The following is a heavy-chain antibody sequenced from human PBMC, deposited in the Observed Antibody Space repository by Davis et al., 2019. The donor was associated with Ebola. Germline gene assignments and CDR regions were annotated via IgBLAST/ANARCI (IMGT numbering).Heavy chain of an antibody. CDR2: IYYSGST. Sequence: SETLSLTCTVSGGSISSGGYYWSWIRQHPGKGLEWIWYIYYSGSTYYNPSLKSRVTISVDTSKNQFSLKLSSVTAADTAVYYCARLTKYYYDSSGYHTGYYFDYWGQGTLVTVSS. D-gene: IGHD3-22*01. CDR3: ARLTKYYYDSSGYHTGYYFDY. J-gene: IGHJ4*02. CDR1: GGSISSGGYY. V-gene: IGHV4-31*03.